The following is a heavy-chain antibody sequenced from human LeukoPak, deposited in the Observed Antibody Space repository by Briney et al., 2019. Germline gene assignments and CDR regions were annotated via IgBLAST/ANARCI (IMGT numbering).Heavy chain of an antibody. CDR2: IKQDGSEK. CDR1: GFTVSSNY. V-gene: IGHV3-7*01. D-gene: IGHD4-17*01. CDR3: ARETTVRNDAFDI. Sequence: SGGSLRLSCAASGFTVSSNYMSWVRQAPGKGLEWVANIKQDGSEKYYVDSVKGRFTISRDNAKNSLYLQMNSLRAEDTAVYYCARETTVRNDAFDIWGQGTMVTVSS. J-gene: IGHJ3*02.